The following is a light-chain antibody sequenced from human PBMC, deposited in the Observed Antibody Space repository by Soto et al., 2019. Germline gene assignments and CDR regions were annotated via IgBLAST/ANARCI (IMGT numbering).Light chain of an antibody. J-gene: IGKJ1*01. Sequence: ESVLTQSPGTLSLSPGERATLSCRASQSVSSSYLAWYQQKPGQAPRLLMYGISRRATGIPDRFSGSGSGTDFTLTITRLEPEDFAVYYCQQYVTSSPRTFGQGTKVDIK. V-gene: IGKV3-20*01. CDR3: QQYVTSSPRT. CDR2: GIS. CDR1: QSVSSSY.